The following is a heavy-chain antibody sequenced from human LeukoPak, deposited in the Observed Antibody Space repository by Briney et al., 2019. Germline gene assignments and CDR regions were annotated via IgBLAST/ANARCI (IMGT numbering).Heavy chain of an antibody. D-gene: IGHD6-19*01. CDR3: ASDGVVVAGNQFDY. CDR2: INSDGSTT. J-gene: IGHJ4*02. Sequence: GGSLRLSCAASGFTFSSAWMHWVRQAPGKGLVWVSRINSDGSTTSYAGSVRGRFTISRDNAKNTLYLQMNSLRAEDTAVYYCASDGVVVAGNQFDYWGQGTLVTVSS. V-gene: IGHV3-74*01. CDR1: GFTFSSAW.